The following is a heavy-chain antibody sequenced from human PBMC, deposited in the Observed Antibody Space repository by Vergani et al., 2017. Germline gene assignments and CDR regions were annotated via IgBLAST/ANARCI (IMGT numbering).Heavy chain of an antibody. V-gene: IGHV3-33*01. D-gene: IGHD6-19*01. CDR3: ARSGGIAVAGTLNWFDP. CDR2: IWYDGSNK. J-gene: IGHJ5*02. CDR1: GFTFSSYG. Sequence: QVQLVESGGGVVQPGRSLRLSCAASGFTFSSYGMHWVRQAPGKGLEWVAVIWYDGSNKYYADSVKGRFTISRDNSKNTLYLKMNSLRAEDTAVYYCARSGGIAVAGTLNWFDPWGQGTLVTVSS.